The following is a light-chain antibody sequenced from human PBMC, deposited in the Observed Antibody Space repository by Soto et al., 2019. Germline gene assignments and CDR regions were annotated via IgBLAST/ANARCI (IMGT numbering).Light chain of an antibody. CDR3: QQYNRMGT. CDR1: QSISSW. V-gene: IGKV1-5*03. CDR2: KAS. Sequence: DIQMTQSPSTLSVYIGDRVTITCRASQSISSWLAWYQQKPGKAPKRLIYKASTLESGVPSRFSGSGSGTEITITISSLQPDYFATYYSQQYNRMGTFGQGKRLQI. J-gene: IGKJ5*01.